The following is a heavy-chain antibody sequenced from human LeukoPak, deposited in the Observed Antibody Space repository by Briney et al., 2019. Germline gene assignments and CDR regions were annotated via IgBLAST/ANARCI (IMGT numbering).Heavy chain of an antibody. CDR1: GYTFTSYG. CDR2: ISAYNGNT. V-gene: IGHV1-18*01. D-gene: IGHD3-9*01. J-gene: IGHJ4*02. CDR3: ARDRDDYDILTGYDY. Sequence: ASVKVSCKASGYTFTSYGISWVRQAPGQGLEWMGWISAYNGNTNYAQKLQGRVTMTTDTSTSTAYMELRSLRSDDTAVYYCARDRDDYDILTGYDYWGQGTLVTVSS.